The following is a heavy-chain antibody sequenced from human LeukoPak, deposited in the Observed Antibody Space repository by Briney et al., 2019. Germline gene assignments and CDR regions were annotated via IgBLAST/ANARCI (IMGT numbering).Heavy chain of an antibody. Sequence: SETLSLTCAVSGYSISSGYYWGWIRQPPGEGLEYIGSIYHSGSSYYNPSLRGRVTMSVDTSENQFSLRLNSVTAADTAVYYXXXXXXXXXXSYDSGRYYFDYWGQGTLVTVSS. CDR1: GYSISSGYY. J-gene: IGHJ4*02. CDR2: IYHSGSS. CDR3: XXXXXXXXXSYDSGRYYFDY. D-gene: IGHD3-22*01. V-gene: IGHV4-38-2*01.